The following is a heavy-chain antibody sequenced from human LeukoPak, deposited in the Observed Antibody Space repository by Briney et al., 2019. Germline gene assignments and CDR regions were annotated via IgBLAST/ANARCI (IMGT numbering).Heavy chain of an antibody. CDR2: INPSGGST. D-gene: IGHD6-13*01. Sequence: ASVKVSCKASGYTFTSYYMHWVRQAPGQGLEWMGIINPSGGSTSYAQKFQGRVTMTRDMPTSTVYMELSSLRSEDTAVYYCAKQGGYSSSWKKRFDPWGQGTLVTVSS. CDR3: AKQGGYSSSWKKRFDP. J-gene: IGHJ5*02. V-gene: IGHV1-46*01. CDR1: GYTFTSYY.